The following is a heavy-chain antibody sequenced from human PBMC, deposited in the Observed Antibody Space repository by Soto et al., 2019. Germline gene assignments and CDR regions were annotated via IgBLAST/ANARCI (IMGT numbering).Heavy chain of an antibody. J-gene: IGHJ4*02. D-gene: IGHD6-6*01. CDR3: VKVHSSSSYYYFEY. CDR1: GFTFSSYA. Sequence: PGGSLRLSCSASGFTFSSYAMHWVRQAPGKGLEYVSAISSNGGSTYYADSVKGRFSISRDNYKNTLYLQMSSLRAEDTAVYYCVKVHSSSSYYYFEYWGQGTLVTVSS. V-gene: IGHV3-64D*08. CDR2: ISSNGGST.